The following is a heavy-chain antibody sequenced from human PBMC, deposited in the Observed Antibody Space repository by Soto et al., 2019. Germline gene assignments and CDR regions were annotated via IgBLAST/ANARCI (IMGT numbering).Heavy chain of an antibody. CDR3: ARGGRAYCGGDCYFDAFDI. Sequence: KQSQTLSLTCAISGDSVSSNSAAWNWIRQSPSRGLEWLGRTYYRSKWYNDYAVSVKSRITINPDTSKNQFSLQLNSVTPEDTAVYYCARGGRAYCGGDCYFDAFDIWGQGTMVTVSS. CDR1: GDSVSSNSAA. D-gene: IGHD2-21*02. J-gene: IGHJ3*02. V-gene: IGHV6-1*01. CDR2: TYYRSKWYN.